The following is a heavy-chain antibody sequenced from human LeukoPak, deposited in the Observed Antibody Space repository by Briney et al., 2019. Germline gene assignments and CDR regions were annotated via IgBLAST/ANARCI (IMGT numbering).Heavy chain of an antibody. CDR1: GYSFTSYW. Sequence: GESLKISCKGSGYSFTSYWIGWVRRMPGKGLEWMGIIYPGDSDTRYSPSLQGQVTISADKSISTAYLQWSSLKASGTAMYYCARHDSGSYHSDFQYWGQGTLVSVSS. V-gene: IGHV5-51*01. D-gene: IGHD1-26*01. J-gene: IGHJ1*01. CDR3: ARHDSGSYHSDFQY. CDR2: IYPGDSDT.